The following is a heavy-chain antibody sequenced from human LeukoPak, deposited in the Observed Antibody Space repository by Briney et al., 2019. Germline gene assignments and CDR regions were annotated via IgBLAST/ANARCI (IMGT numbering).Heavy chain of an antibody. CDR2: LIGSDGTT. D-gene: IGHD1-7*01. V-gene: IGHV3-23*01. Sequence: PGGSLRLSCATSGFTFSNYAMIWVRQAPGKGLQWVSSLIGSDGTTYYADSVKGRFTISRDSSKNTLYLQMSSLRAEDTAVYYCARTILCDYWGQGTLVTVSS. J-gene: IGHJ4*02. CDR1: GFTFSNYA. CDR3: ARTILCDY.